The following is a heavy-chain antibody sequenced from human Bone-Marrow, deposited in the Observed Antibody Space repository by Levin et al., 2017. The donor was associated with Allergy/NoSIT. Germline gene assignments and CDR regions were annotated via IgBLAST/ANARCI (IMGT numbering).Heavy chain of an antibody. V-gene: IGHV3-11*01. CDR3: TTEAQQLVSSNYFYGLDL. J-gene: IGHJ6*02. D-gene: IGHD6-13*01. Sequence: PGGSLRLSCAASGFTFSDFYMIWIRQTPAKGLEWVSYISGDGTVTHYADSVKGRFTISRDNAKNSLSLQMNSLRAEDTAIYYCTTEAQQLVSSNYFYGLDLWGQGTTVTVSS. CDR1: GFTFSDFY. CDR2: ISGDGTVT.